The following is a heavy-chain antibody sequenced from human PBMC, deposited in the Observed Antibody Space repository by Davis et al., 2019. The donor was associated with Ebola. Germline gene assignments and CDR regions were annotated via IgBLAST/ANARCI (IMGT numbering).Heavy chain of an antibody. V-gene: IGHV3-74*01. CDR1: GFTFSSYW. J-gene: IGHJ4*02. Sequence: GESLKISCAASGFTFSSYWMHWVRQAPGKGLVWVSRINSDGSSTSYADSVKGRFTISRDNAKNTLYLQMNSLRAEDTALYYCANSIIGYFDYWGQGTLVTVSS. CDR2: INSDGSST. D-gene: IGHD3-16*01. CDR3: ANSIIGYFDY.